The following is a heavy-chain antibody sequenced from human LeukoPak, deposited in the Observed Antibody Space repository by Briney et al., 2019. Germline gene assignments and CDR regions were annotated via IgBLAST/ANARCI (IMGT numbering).Heavy chain of an antibody. J-gene: IGHJ3*02. CDR3: AKDNNGAAAGIIPGAFDN. Sequence: ALVKVSCKASGGTFTHYVISWVRQAPGQGLEWMGGIAPISGTPMYAQRFQGRVTITADTSTYTAYLEMSSLTSEDTAVYYCAKDNNGAAAGIIPGAFDNWGQGTMVTVSS. V-gene: IGHV1-69*06. D-gene: IGHD6-13*01. CDR1: GGTFTHYV. CDR2: IAPISGTP.